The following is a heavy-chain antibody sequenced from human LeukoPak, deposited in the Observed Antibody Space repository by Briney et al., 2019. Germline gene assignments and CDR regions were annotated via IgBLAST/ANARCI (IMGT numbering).Heavy chain of an antibody. D-gene: IGHD6-19*01. J-gene: IGHJ6*03. CDR2: ISSSSSTI. V-gene: IGHV3-48*01. Sequence: GGSLRLSCAASGFTFSSYSMNWVRQAPGKGLEWVSYISSSSSTIYYADSVKGRFTISRDNAKNSLYLQMNSLRAEDTAVYYCARDATGIAVAGTDPPPYYYYYYMDVWGKGTTVTVSS. CDR3: ARDATGIAVAGTDPPPYYYYYYMDV. CDR1: GFTFSSYS.